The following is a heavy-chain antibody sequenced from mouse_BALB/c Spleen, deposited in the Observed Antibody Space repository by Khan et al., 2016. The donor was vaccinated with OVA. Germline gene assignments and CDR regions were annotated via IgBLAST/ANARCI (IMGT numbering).Heavy chain of an antibody. D-gene: IGHD4-1*01. CDR3: ERGNWQSYYCDY. CDR2: INPYNGGT. CDR1: GYIFTNYV. J-gene: IGHJ2*01. Sequence: EVQLQESGPELVKPGASVKMSCKASGYIFTNYVLHWVKQKPGQGLEWIGYINPYNGGTQYNEKFKGKATLASDKSSITAYMELSSLTSEDSAVYYCERGNWQSYYCDYGGQDTNLTLSS. V-gene: IGHV1S136*01.